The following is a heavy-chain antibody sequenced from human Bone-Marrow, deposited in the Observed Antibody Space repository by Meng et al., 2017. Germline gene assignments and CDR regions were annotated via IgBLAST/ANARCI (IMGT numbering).Heavy chain of an antibody. D-gene: IGHD4-17*01. Sequence: QVQLQESGPGLVKPSGTLSLTCAVSGGLISTSKWWSWVRQPSGKGLEWIGEIYHSGSTNYNPSLKSRVTISVDKSKNQFSLNLSSVTAADTAVYYCARDRNDYGSHYFDYWGQGTLVTVSS. CDR2: IYHSGST. V-gene: IGHV4-4*02. J-gene: IGHJ4*02. CDR3: ARDRNDYGSHYFDY. CDR1: GGLISTSKW.